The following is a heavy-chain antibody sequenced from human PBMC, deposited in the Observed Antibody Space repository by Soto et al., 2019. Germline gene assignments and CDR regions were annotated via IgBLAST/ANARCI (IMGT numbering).Heavy chain of an antibody. CDR1: GGTFSSYA. D-gene: IGHD3-10*01. V-gene: IGHV1-18*01. CDR3: ARDMLTYMVRGAVETNFDY. CDR2: ISAYNGNT. J-gene: IGHJ4*02. Sequence: ASVKVSCKASGGTFSSYAISWVRQAPGQGLEWMGWISAYNGNTNYAQKLQGRVTMTTDTSTSTAYMELRSLRSDDTAVYYCARDMLTYMVRGAVETNFDYWGQGTLVTVSS.